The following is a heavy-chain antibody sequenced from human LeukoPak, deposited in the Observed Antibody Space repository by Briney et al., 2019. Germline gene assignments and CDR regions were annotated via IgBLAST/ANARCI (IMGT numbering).Heavy chain of an antibody. J-gene: IGHJ4*02. CDR3: ARVTGGYNLVDY. CDR2: IYSGGST. Sequence: PGGSLRLSCAASGFTVSSNYMSWVRQAPGKGLEWVSVIYSGGSTYYADSVKGRSAMSRDNAKNTLYLQMNSLRAEDTAVYYCARVTGGYNLVDYWGQGTLVTVSS. D-gene: IGHD5-24*01. CDR1: GFTVSSNY. V-gene: IGHV3-53*01.